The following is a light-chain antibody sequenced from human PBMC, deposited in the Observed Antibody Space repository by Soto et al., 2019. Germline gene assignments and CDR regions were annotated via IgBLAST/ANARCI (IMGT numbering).Light chain of an antibody. Sequence: DIQLTQSPSYLSASVGDRVTITCRASQGISSLLAWYQQKPGKAPKLLIYGASTLQSGVPSRFSGSGSGTDFTLTISSLQPEDVATYYCQKYDRTPWTFGQGTKVDIK. J-gene: IGKJ1*01. CDR3: QKYDRTPWT. CDR1: QGISSL. V-gene: IGKV1-27*01. CDR2: GAS.